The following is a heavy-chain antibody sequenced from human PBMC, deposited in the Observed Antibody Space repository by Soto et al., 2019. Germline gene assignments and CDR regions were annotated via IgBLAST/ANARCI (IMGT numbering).Heavy chain of an antibody. CDR2: ISYDGSNK. Sequence: GGSLRLSCAASGFTFSSYAMHWVRQAPGKGLEWVAVISYDGSNKYYADSVKGRFTISRDNSKNTLYLQMNSLRSEDTAVYYCARVSDILTGSNDYWGQGTLVTVSS. CDR3: ARVSDILTGSNDY. CDR1: GFTFSSYA. V-gene: IGHV3-30-3*01. J-gene: IGHJ4*02. D-gene: IGHD3-9*01.